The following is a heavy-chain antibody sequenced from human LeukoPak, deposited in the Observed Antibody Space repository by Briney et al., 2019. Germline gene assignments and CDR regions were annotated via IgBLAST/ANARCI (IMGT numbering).Heavy chain of an antibody. D-gene: IGHD3-9*01. J-gene: IGHJ4*02. CDR2: IYYSGGT. V-gene: IGHV4-59*01. Sequence: SETLSLTCTVSGDSISSYYWSWIRQPPGTGLEWIGYIYYSGGTNYNPSLKSRVTISVDTSKNQFSLKLSSVTAADTAVYYCARGDYDILTGWPYWGQGTLVTVSS. CDR1: GDSISSYY. CDR3: ARGDYDILTGWPY.